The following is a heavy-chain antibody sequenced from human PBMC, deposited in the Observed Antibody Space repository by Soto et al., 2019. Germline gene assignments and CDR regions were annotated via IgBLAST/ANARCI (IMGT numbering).Heavy chain of an antibody. CDR2: IYSSGTT. CDR3: ARDNVWSGFYSFFDN. CDR1: GGSISGHF. D-gene: IGHD3-3*01. V-gene: IGHV4-4*07. Sequence: SETLSLTCTVSGGSISGHFWSWIRQPAGKKLEWIGRIYSSGTTIYSPSLKTRVTMSVDTSKNQFSLDLTSVTAADTAVYYCARDNVWSGFYSFFDNWGQGTLVTVSS. J-gene: IGHJ4*02.